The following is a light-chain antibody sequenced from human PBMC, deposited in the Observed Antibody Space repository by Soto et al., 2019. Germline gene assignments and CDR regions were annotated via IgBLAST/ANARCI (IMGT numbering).Light chain of an antibody. V-gene: IGKV3-20*01. J-gene: IGKJ5*01. Sequence: EKPNPSCRRIERLSSVYLAWYQQRPGQPPRLLIYGASNRATGIPDRFSGSGSGTDFTLIINRLEPEDVAIYYCQQYGGSPRITFGQGTRLEIK. CDR2: GAS. CDR1: ERLSSVY. CDR3: QQYGGSPRIT.